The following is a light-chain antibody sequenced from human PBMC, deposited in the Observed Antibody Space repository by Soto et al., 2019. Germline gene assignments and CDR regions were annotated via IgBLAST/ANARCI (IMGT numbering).Light chain of an antibody. CDR3: AAWYDSLSGYV. Sequence: QSVLTQPPSASGAPGQRVTISCSGSSSNIGGNYVYWYQQLPGTAPKLLIYRNNQRPSGVPDRFSGSKSVTSASLAISGLRSEDEADYYCAAWYDSLSGYVFGTGTKLTVL. J-gene: IGLJ1*01. CDR2: RNN. V-gene: IGLV1-47*01. CDR1: SSNIGGNY.